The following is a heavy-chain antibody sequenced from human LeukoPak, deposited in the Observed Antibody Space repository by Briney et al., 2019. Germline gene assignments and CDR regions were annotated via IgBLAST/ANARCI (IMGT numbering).Heavy chain of an antibody. CDR1: GGSFSGYY. V-gene: IGHV4-34*01. Sequence: SETLSLTCAVYGGSFSGYYWSWIRQPPGKGLEWIGEINHSGSTNYNPSLKSRVTISVDTSKNLFSLKLSSVTAADTAVYYCARLFEDIVVNWGQGTLVTVSS. J-gene: IGHJ4*02. CDR3: ARLFEDIVVN. CDR2: INHSGST. D-gene: IGHD2-2*01.